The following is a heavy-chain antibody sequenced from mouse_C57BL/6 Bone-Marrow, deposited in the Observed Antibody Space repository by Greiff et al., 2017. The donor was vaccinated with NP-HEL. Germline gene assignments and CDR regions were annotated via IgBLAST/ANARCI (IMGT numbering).Heavy chain of an antibody. CDR3: ARSVYYGSSLGY. D-gene: IGHD1-1*01. Sequence: VQLQQPGAELVMPGASVKLSCKASGYTFTSYWMHWVKQRPGQGLEWIGEIDPSDSYTNYNQKFKGKSTLTVDKSSSTAYMQLSSLTSEDSAVYYCARSVYYGSSLGYWGQGTTLTVSS. CDR1: GYTFTSYW. CDR2: IDPSDSYT. J-gene: IGHJ2*01. V-gene: IGHV1-69*01.